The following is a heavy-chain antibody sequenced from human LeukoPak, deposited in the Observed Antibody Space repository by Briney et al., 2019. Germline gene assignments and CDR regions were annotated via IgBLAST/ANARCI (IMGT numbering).Heavy chain of an antibody. Sequence: AASVKVSCKEPLVTFTSYDSNWVRQATGQGLEWMGWMNPNSGNTGYAQKFQGRVTITRNTSISTAYMELSSLRSEDTAVYYCARGRTADIVVVPAAIPEELDYWGQGTLVTVSS. CDR2: MNPNSGNT. CDR3: ARGRTADIVVVPAAIPEELDY. CDR1: LVTFTSYD. D-gene: IGHD2-2*02. V-gene: IGHV1-8*03. J-gene: IGHJ4*02.